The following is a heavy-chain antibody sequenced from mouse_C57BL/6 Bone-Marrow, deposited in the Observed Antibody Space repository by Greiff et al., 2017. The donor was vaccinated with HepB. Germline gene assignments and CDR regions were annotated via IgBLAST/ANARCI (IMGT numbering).Heavy chain of an antibody. CDR2: ISDGGSYT. J-gene: IGHJ2*01. CDR3: ARDGNYYGRDY. CDR1: GFTFSSYA. D-gene: IGHD1-1*01. Sequence: EVMLVESGGGLVKPGGSLKLSCAASGFTFSSYAMSWVRQTPETRLEWVATISDGGSYTYYPDNVKGRFTIYRDNAKNNLYLQMSHLKSEDTAMYYCARDGNYYGRDYWGQGTTLTVSS. V-gene: IGHV5-4*01.